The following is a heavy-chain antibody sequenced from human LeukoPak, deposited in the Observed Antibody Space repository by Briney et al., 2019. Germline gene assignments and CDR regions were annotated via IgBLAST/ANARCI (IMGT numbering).Heavy chain of an antibody. CDR2: INHSGST. D-gene: IGHD3-22*01. V-gene: IGHV4-34*01. CDR1: GGSFSGYY. Sequence: SETLSLTCAVYGGSFSGYYWSWIRQPPGKGLEWIGEINHSGSTNYNPSLKSRVTISVDTSKNQFSLKLSSVTAADTAVYYCARAPRRYESSVRGAFDIWGQGTMVTVSS. CDR3: ARAPRRYESSVRGAFDI. J-gene: IGHJ3*02.